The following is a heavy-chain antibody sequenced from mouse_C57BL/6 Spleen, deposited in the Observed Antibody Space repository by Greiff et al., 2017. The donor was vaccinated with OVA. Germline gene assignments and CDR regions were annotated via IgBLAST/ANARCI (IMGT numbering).Heavy chain of an antibody. CDR2: ISSGGSYT. CDR1: GFTFSSYG. Sequence: DVMLVESGGDLVKPGGSLKLSCAASGFTFSSYGMSWVRQTPDKRLEWVATISSGGSYTYYPDSVKGRFTISRDNAKNTLYLQMSSLKSEDTAMYYCASLSTKDYFDYWGQGTTLTVSS. D-gene: IGHD2-1*01. J-gene: IGHJ2*01. CDR3: ASLSTKDYFDY. V-gene: IGHV5-6*02.